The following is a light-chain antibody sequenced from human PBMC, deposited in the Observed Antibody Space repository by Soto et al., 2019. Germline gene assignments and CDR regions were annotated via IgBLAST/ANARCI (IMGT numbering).Light chain of an antibody. J-gene: IGKJ1*01. CDR3: HQYGSSPAT. Sequence: EIVMTRSPSSLSVPPGERGRLCGRASQSVSTNFAWYLQKPGQAPRLLIYGASTRATAVPARFTASGSGTDFTLTISRLEPEDFAVYYCHQYGSSPATFGQGTKVDIK. CDR1: QSVSTN. CDR2: GAS. V-gene: IGKV3-15*01.